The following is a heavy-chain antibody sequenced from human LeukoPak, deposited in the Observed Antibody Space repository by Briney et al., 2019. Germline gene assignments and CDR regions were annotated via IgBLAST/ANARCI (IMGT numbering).Heavy chain of an antibody. D-gene: IGHD1-1*01. CDR3: ARDHGAIALTNCLDY. CDR1: GFTFDDYG. Sequence: GGSLRLSCAASGFTFDDYGMSWVRQAPGKGLEWVSNINRNGGNTAYADSVKGRFTISRDNAKNSLYLQMNSLRAEDTALYYCARDHGAIALTNCLDYWGQGTLVTVSS. J-gene: IGHJ4*02. CDR2: INRNGGNT. V-gene: IGHV3-20*04.